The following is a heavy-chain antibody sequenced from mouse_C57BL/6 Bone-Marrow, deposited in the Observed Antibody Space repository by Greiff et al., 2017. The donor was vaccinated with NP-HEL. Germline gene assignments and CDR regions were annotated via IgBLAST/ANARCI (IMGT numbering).Heavy chain of an antibody. CDR1: GYTFTNYW. D-gene: IGHD2-12*01. V-gene: IGHV1-63*01. J-gene: IGHJ2*01. CDR3: ARWSPAVVTTGYDFDY. CDR2: IYPGGGYT. Sequence: QVQLQQSGAELVRPGTSVKMSCKASGYTFTNYWIGWVKQRPGHGLEWIGDIYPGGGYTNYNEKFKGKATLTADKSSSTAYMQFSSLTSDDSAIYYSARWSPAVVTTGYDFDYWGQGTTLTVSS.